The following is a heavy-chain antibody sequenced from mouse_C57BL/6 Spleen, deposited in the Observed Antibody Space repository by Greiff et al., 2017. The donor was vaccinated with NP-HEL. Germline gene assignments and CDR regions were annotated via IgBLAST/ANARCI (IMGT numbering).Heavy chain of an antibody. J-gene: IGHJ1*03. CDR3: ARRADYYGSSYGYFDV. CDR1: GFTFTDYY. D-gene: IGHD1-1*01. V-gene: IGHV7-3*01. Sequence: EVMLVESGGGLVQPGGSLSLSCAASGFTFTDYYMSWVRQPPGKALEWLGFIRNKANGYTTEYSASVKGRFTISRDNSQSILYLQMNALRAEDSATYYCARRADYYGSSYGYFDVWGTGTTVTVSS. CDR2: IRNKANGYTT.